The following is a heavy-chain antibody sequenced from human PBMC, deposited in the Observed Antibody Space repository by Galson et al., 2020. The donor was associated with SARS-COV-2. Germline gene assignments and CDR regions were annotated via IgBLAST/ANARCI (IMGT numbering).Heavy chain of an antibody. CDR1: GFTFSSYA. CDR3: AKEEVWGSSSPEAYYYYYMDV. Sequence: GGSLRLSCAASGFTFSSYAMSWVRQAPGKGLEWVSVIYSGGSTYYADSVKGRFTISRDNSKNTLYLQMNSLRAEDTAVYYCAKEEVWGSSSPEAYYYYYMDVWGKGTTVTISS. J-gene: IGHJ6*03. D-gene: IGHD6-13*01. V-gene: IGHV3-23*03. CDR2: IYSGGST.